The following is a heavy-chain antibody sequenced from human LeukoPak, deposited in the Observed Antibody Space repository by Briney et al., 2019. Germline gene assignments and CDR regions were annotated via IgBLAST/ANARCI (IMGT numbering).Heavy chain of an antibody. Sequence: SETLSLTCTVSGGSISSYYWSWIRQPPGNGLEWIGYIYYSGSTNYNPSLKSRVTISVDTSKNQFSLKLSSVTAADTAVYYCASRVKVGATVLQDYYYYYMDVWGKGTTVTVSS. J-gene: IGHJ6*03. CDR1: GGSISSYY. CDR3: ASRVKVGATVLQDYYYYYMDV. D-gene: IGHD1-26*01. CDR2: IYYSGST. V-gene: IGHV4-59*01.